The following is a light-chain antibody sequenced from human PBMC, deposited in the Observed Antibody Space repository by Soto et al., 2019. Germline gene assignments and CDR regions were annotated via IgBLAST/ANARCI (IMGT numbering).Light chain of an antibody. Sequence: EIVMTHSPATLSVSPGERATFSCRASQSVSSNLAWYQQKPGQAPRLLIYGASNRATGIPDRFSASGSGTDFTLTISRLEPEDSAVYYCQQYGSSRTFGQGTKVDIK. CDR2: GAS. CDR1: QSVSSN. J-gene: IGKJ1*01. V-gene: IGKV3-20*01. CDR3: QQYGSSRT.